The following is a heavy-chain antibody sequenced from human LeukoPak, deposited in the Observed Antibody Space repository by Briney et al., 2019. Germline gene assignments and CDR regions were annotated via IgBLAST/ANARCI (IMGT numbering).Heavy chain of an antibody. CDR3: ARLDILTGYSSDY. J-gene: IGHJ4*02. CDR1: GYTFTRYD. Sequence: GASVKVSCKASGYTFTRYDINWVRQATGQGLEWMGWMNPNSGNTGYAQKFQGRVTMTRNTSISTANMELSSLRSEDTAVYYCARLDILTGYSSDYWGQGTLVTASS. D-gene: IGHD3-9*01. CDR2: MNPNSGNT. V-gene: IGHV1-8*01.